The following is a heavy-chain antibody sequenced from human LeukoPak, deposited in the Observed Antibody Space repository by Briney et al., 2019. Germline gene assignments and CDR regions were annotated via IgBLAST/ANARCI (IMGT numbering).Heavy chain of an antibody. J-gene: IGHJ6*02. Sequence: SETLSLTCTVSGGSISSSSYYWGWIRQPPGKGLEWIGSIYYSGSTNYNPSLKSRVTISVDTSKNQFSLKLSSVTAADTAVYYCARALGARITGTTASVYGMDVWGQGTTVTVSS. D-gene: IGHD1-20*01. CDR1: GGSISSSSYY. CDR3: ARALGARITGTTASVYGMDV. V-gene: IGHV4-39*07. CDR2: IYYSGST.